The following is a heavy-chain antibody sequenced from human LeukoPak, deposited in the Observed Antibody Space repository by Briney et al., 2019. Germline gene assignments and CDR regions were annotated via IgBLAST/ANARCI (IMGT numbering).Heavy chain of an antibody. D-gene: IGHD2/OR15-2a*01. J-gene: IGHJ6*03. Sequence: PGGSLRLSCAASGFTFSSYNMNWVRQAPGKGLEWVSSINSRRSYEYYADSVKGRFTISRDNAKNSLYLQMNSLRAEDTAMYYCARVQRVIGYYYMDVWGKGTTVTVSS. CDR1: GFTFSSYN. CDR3: ARVQRVIGYYYMDV. CDR2: INSRRSYE. V-gene: IGHV3-21*01.